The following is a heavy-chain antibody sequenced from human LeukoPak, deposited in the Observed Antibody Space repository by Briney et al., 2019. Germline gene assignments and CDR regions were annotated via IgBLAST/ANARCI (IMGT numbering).Heavy chain of an antibody. Sequence: GGSLRLSCAASGFTFTTYWMSWVRQAPGKGLEWVANIKQDGSEKYYVDSVKGRFAISRDNAKNSLFLQMNALSVEDTAVYYCAKDSLLTVVSPVAASWGQGIQVTVSS. CDR1: GFTFTTYW. J-gene: IGHJ5*02. CDR2: IKQDGSEK. V-gene: IGHV3-7*01. CDR3: AKDSLLTVVSPVAAS. D-gene: IGHD4-23*01.